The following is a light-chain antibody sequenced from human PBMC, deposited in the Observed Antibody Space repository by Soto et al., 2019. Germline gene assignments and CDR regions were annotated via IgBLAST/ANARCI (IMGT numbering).Light chain of an antibody. J-gene: IGLJ2*01. V-gene: IGLV2-23*02. Sequence: QSALTQPASVSGSPGQSITISCTGTSSDVGSHNFISWYQQHPGKAPELMIHEVSKRPSGVSNRFSGSKSGNTASLTISGLQAEDEADYHCYSYVGYISFGGGTKLTVL. CDR1: SSDVGSHNF. CDR3: YSYVGYIS. CDR2: EVS.